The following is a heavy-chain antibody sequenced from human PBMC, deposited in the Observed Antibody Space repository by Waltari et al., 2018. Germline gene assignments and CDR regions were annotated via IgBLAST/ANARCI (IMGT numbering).Heavy chain of an antibody. V-gene: IGHV4-59*01. Sequence: QVQLQESGPGLVKPSETLSLTCTVSGGSISSYYWSWLRQPPGKGLEWIGYIYYSGSTNYNPSLKSRVTISVDTSKNQFSLKLSSVTAADTAVYYCARGVSGYLVFYYGMDVWGQGTTVTVSS. J-gene: IGHJ6*02. D-gene: IGHD3-22*01. CDR3: ARGVSGYLVFYYGMDV. CDR1: GGSISSYY. CDR2: IYYSGST.